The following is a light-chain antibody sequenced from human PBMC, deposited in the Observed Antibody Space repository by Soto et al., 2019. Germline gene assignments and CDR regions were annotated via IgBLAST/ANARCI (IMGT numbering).Light chain of an antibody. CDR1: SGDNGSYNR. J-gene: IGLJ1*01. CDR2: EVT. Sequence: QSALTQPASVSRTLGQSITISCTGTSGDNGSYNRVSWYQQHPGKAPKLIIYEVTDRPSGVSNRFSGSKSGNTASLTISGLQAEDEAEYYCSSYTNINTRACVFGTGTKVTVL. V-gene: IGLV2-14*01. CDR3: SSYTNINTRACV.